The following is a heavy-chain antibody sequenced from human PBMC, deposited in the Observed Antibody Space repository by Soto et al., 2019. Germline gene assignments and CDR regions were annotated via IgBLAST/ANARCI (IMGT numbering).Heavy chain of an antibody. CDR2: ISGSGGST. J-gene: IGHJ5*02. V-gene: IGHV3-23*01. Sequence: GGSLRLSCAASGFTVSSNYMSWVRQAPGKGLEWVSAISGSGGSTYYADSVKGRFTISRDNSKNTLYLQMNSLRAEDTAVYYCAKPLYYYDSSGYTDKEFDPWGQGTLVTVSS. CDR1: GFTVSSNY. CDR3: AKPLYYYDSSGYTDKEFDP. D-gene: IGHD3-22*01.